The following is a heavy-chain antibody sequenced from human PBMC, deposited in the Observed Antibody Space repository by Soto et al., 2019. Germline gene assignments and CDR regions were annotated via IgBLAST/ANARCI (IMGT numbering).Heavy chain of an antibody. CDR3: AKVRRRSTPKYYSNGRDA. CDR1: GFTFSSYG. V-gene: IGHV3-30*18. CDR2: ISYDGSNK. Sequence: GGSLSLSCAASGFTFSSYGMHWVRQAPGKGLEWVAVISYDGSNKYYADSVKGRFTISRDNSKNTLYLQMNSLRAEDTAVYYCAKVRRRSTPKYYSNGRDAGGQGPRAPVS. J-gene: IGHJ6*02. D-gene: IGHD1-26*01.